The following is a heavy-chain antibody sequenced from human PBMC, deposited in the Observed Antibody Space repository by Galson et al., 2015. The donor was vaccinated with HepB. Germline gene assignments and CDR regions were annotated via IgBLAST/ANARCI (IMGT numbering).Heavy chain of an antibody. CDR2: IIPILGIA. CDR3: ARRYSGSDFRTDQSDAFDI. CDR1: GYTFTSYG. D-gene: IGHD5-12*01. J-gene: IGHJ3*02. Sequence: SVKVSCKASGYTFTSYGISWVRQAPGQGLEWMGRIIPILGIASYAKKFQGRVTITADKSTSTDYMELSSLGSEDTAVYYCARRYSGSDFRTDQSDAFDIWVHGRMGTVSS. V-gene: IGHV1-69*04.